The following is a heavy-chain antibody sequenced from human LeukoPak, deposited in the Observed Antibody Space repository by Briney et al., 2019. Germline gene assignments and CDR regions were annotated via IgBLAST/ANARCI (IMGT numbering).Heavy chain of an antibody. V-gene: IGHV4-34*01. CDR1: GGSFSGYY. CDR2: INHSGST. J-gene: IGHJ6*03. CDR3: ARGGGYARYYYYMDV. D-gene: IGHD5-12*01. Sequence: SETLSLTCAVYGGSFSGYYWSWIRQPPGKGLEWIGEINHSGSTNYNPSLKSRVTISVDTSKNQFSLKLSFVTAADTAVYYCARGGGYARYYYYMDVWGKGTTVTVSS.